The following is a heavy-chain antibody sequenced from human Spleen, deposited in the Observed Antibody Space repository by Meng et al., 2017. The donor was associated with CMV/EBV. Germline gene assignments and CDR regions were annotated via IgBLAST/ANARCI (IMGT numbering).Heavy chain of an antibody. CDR1: GYNFSTHW. D-gene: IGHD2-8*01. Sequence: GESLKISCQASGYNFSTHWIGWVRQLPGKGLEWMGIIDPSDSETRYSPSFQAQVTISVDKSINTAYLHWSSLKASDTAVYYCAKLRDLSNGLDYFDAWGQGTLVTVSS. V-gene: IGHV5-51*01. CDR3: AKLRDLSNGLDYFDA. CDR2: IDPSDSET. J-gene: IGHJ4*02.